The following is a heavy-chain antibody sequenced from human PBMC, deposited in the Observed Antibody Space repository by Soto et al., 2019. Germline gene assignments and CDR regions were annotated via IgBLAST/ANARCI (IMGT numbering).Heavy chain of an antibody. CDR3: ARDPSVVTAISPPNY. J-gene: IGHJ4*02. V-gene: IGHV1-18*04. D-gene: IGHD2-21*02. Sequence: ASVKVSCKASGYTFTSYGISWVRQAPGQGLEWMGWISAYNGNTNYAQKLQGRVTMTTDTSTSTAYMELRSLRSDDTAVYYCARDPSVVTAISPPNYWGQGTLVTVSS. CDR1: GYTFTSYG. CDR2: ISAYNGNT.